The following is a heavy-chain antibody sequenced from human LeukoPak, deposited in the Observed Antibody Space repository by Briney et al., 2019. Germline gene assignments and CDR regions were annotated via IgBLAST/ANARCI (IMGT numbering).Heavy chain of an antibody. CDR3: ARFADGDYWLDP. CDR2: IYYSGST. D-gene: IGHD5-24*01. V-gene: IGHV4-59*01. CDR1: GCSITNYY. J-gene: IGHJ5*02. Sequence: PSETLSLTCTASGCSITNYYWSWIRQPPGKGLEWIGYIYYSGSTNHNPSLQSRVTISVDTSKNQFSLKLSSVTAADTAVYYCARFADGDYWLDPWGQGILVTVSS.